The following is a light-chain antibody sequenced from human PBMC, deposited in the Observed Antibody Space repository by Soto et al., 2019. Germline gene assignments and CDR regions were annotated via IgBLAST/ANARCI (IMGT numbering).Light chain of an antibody. V-gene: IGKV1-5*03. CDR2: RES. CDR1: QSLGDW. J-gene: IGKJ4*01. Sequence: DIQMTQSPSTLSASVGDRVTITCRASQSLGDWLAWYQQKPGTAPKLLIYRESTLEDGVPSRFSGRGSGTDFTLTISSLQPGDFATYYCQQYSDYPLTFGGGTKVEIK. CDR3: QQYSDYPLT.